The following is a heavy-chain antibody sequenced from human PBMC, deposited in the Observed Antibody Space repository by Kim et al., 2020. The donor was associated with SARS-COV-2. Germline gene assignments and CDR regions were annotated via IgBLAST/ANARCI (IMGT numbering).Heavy chain of an antibody. CDR3: ARGQKGYSSSWFPWYNWFDP. J-gene: IGHJ5*02. D-gene: IGHD6-13*01. V-gene: IGHV4-34*01. CDR1: GGSFSGYY. CDR2: INHSGST. Sequence: SETLSLTCAVYGGSFSGYYWSWIRQPPGKGLEWIGEINHSGSTNYNPSLKSRVTISVDTSKNQFSLKLSSVTAADTAVYYCARGQKGYSSSWFPWYNWFDPWGQGTLVTVSS.